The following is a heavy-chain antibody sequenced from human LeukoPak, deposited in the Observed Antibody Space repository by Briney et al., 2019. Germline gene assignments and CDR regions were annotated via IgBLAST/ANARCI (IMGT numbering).Heavy chain of an antibody. V-gene: IGHV4-59*01. D-gene: IGHD2-2*01. CDR2: IYYSGST. Sequence: KPSETLSLTCTVSGVSISSYYWSWIRQPPGKGLEWIGYIYYSGSTNYNPSLKGRVTISVDTSKNQFSLKLSSVTAADTAVYYCARVYPRYCSSTSCNGYFDLWGRGTLVTVSS. CDR3: ARVYPRYCSSTSCNGYFDL. CDR1: GVSISSYY. J-gene: IGHJ2*01.